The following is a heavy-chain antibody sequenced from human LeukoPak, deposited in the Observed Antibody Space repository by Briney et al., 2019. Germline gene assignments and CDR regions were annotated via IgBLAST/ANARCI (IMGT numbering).Heavy chain of an antibody. CDR1: GFTFSSYS. CDR2: ISSSSSYI. Sequence: GGSLRLSCAASGFTFSSYSMNWVRQAPGKGLEWVSSISSSSSYIYYADSVKGRFTISRDNSKNTLYLQMNSLRAEDTAVYYCARGLPPSHCSGGSCYSAFDYWGQGTLVTVSS. J-gene: IGHJ4*02. CDR3: ARGLPPSHCSGGSCYSAFDY. V-gene: IGHV3-21*04. D-gene: IGHD2-15*01.